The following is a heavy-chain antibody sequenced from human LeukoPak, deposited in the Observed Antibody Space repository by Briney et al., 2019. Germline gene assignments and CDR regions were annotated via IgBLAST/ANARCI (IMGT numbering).Heavy chain of an antibody. J-gene: IGHJ3*02. Sequence: PGGSLRLSCAASGFTFNSYAMTWVRQAPGKGLEWVSALSGSGTSTYYADSVKGRFTISRDNSKNTLYLQMNSLRAEDTAVYYCARDVTPTWELLSDAFDIWGQGTMVTVSS. CDR3: ARDVTPTWELLSDAFDI. CDR1: GFTFNSYA. D-gene: IGHD1-26*01. V-gene: IGHV3-23*01. CDR2: LSGSGTST.